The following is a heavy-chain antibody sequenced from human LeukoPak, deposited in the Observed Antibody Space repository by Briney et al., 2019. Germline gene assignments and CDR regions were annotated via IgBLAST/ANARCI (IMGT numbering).Heavy chain of an antibody. V-gene: IGHV1-24*01. D-gene: IGHD3-9*01. J-gene: IGHJ6*02. CDR3: ATTPYYDILTGYSDV. Sequence: ASVKVSCKVSGYTLTELSMHWVRQAPGKGLEWMGGSDPEDGETIYAQKFQGRVTMTEDTSTDTAYMELSSLRSEDTAVYYCATTPYYDILTGYSDVWGQGTTVTVSS. CDR1: GYTLTELS. CDR2: SDPEDGET.